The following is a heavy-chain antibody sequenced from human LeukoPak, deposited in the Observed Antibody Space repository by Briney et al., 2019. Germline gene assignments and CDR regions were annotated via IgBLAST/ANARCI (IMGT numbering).Heavy chain of an antibody. J-gene: IGHJ4*02. V-gene: IGHV1-46*01. CDR1: GYTFTSYY. D-gene: IGHD5-18*01. CDR3: ARERGRGYSYGSSFDY. Sequence: GASVKVSCKASGYTFTSYYMHWVRQAPGQGLEWMGIINPSGGSTSYAQKFQGRVTMTRDTSTSTVYMELSSLRSEDTAVYYCARERGRGYSYGSSFDYWGQGTLVTVSS. CDR2: INPSGGST.